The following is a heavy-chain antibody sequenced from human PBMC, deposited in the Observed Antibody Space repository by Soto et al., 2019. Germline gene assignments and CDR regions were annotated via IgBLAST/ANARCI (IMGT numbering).Heavy chain of an antibody. J-gene: IGHJ4*02. CDR1: GGSFSGYY. V-gene: IGHV4-34*01. CDR2: INHSGST. D-gene: IGHD3-3*01. CDR3: ARGRVLRFLEWFPDSFDY. Sequence: SETLSLTCAVYGGSFSGYYWSWIRQPPGKGLEWIGEINHSGSTNYNPSLKSRVTISVDTSKNQFSLKLSSVTAADTAVYYCARGRVLRFLEWFPDSFDYWGQGTLVTVSS.